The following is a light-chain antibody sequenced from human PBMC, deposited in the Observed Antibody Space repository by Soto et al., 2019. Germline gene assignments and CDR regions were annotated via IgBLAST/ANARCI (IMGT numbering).Light chain of an antibody. CDR3: SSYTGSSTDVV. CDR2: DVS. CDR1: SSDVGGYNY. V-gene: IGLV2-14*01. J-gene: IGLJ2*01. Sequence: QSALTQPASVSGSPGQSITISCTGTSSDVGGYNYVSWYQQHPGKAPKLMIYDVSNRPSGVSNRFSGSKSANTASLTISGLQAEDDADYYCSSYTGSSTDVVFGGGTKVTVL.